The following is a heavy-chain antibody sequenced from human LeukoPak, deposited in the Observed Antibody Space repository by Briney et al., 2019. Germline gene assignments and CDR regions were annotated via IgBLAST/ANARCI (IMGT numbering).Heavy chain of an antibody. Sequence: PGGSLRLSCAASGFTFSSYGMNWFRQAPGKGLEWVSSISSSSSYIYYADSVKGRFTISRDNAKNSLYLQMNSLRAEDTAVYYCARDMFDYRISSLLPGMDVWGQGTTVTVSS. D-gene: IGHD3-10*02. CDR1: GFTFSSYG. CDR3: ARDMFDYRISSLLPGMDV. CDR2: ISSSSSYI. V-gene: IGHV3-21*01. J-gene: IGHJ6*02.